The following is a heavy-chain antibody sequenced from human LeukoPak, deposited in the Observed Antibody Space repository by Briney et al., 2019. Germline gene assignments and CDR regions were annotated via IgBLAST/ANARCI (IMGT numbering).Heavy chain of an antibody. CDR1: GGSISSSSYY. V-gene: IGHV4-39*01. J-gene: IGHJ4*02. D-gene: IGHD6-19*01. CDR3: ARTRSGWYPPYFDY. Sequence: PSETLSLTCTVSGGSISSSSYYWGWIRQPPGKGLEWIGSIYYSGSTYYNPSLKSRVTISVDTSKNQFSLKLSSVTAADTAVYYCARTRSGWYPPYFDYWGQGTLVTVSS. CDR2: IYYSGST.